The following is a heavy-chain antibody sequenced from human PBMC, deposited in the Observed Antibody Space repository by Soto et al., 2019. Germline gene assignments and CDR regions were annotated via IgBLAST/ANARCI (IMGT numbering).Heavy chain of an antibody. CDR3: AHFELERRDYYYYGMDL. D-gene: IGHD1-1*01. V-gene: IGHV2-5*02. Sequence: QITLKESGPTLVKPTQTLTLTCTFSGFSLSTSGVGVGWIRQPPGKALEWLALIYWDDDKRYSPSLKSRLTITNDTSKNQVVLTMTNMDPVDTATYYCAHFELERRDYYYYGMDLWGQGTTVTVSS. J-gene: IGHJ6*02. CDR1: GFSLSTSGVG. CDR2: IYWDDDK.